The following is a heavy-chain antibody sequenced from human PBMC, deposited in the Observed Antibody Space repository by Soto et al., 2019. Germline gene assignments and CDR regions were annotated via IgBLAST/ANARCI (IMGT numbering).Heavy chain of an antibody. CDR2: ISSSSRTI. Sequence: GGSLRLSCAASGLTVSSYSMNWVRQAPGKGLEWVSYISSSSRTIYYADSVKGRFTISRDNAKNSLYLQMNSLRAEDTAVYYYARDRFDYYDSSGYWRFDPWGQGTLVTVSS. D-gene: IGHD3-22*01. J-gene: IGHJ5*02. V-gene: IGHV3-48*01. CDR3: ARDRFDYYDSSGYWRFDP. CDR1: GLTVSSYS.